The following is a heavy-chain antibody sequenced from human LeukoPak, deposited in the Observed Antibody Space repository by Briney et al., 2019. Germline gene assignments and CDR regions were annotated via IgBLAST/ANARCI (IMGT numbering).Heavy chain of an antibody. V-gene: IGHV1-2*02. CDR3: ARVVEPTLLLDY. Sequence: VASVKVSCKASGYTFTGYYMHWVRQAPGQGLEWMGWINPNSGATNYAQNFQGRVTMTRDTSISTAYMELSRLRSDDTAVYFCARVVEPTLLLDYWGQGTLVTVSS. CDR2: INPNSGAT. CDR1: GYTFTGYY. J-gene: IGHJ4*02. D-gene: IGHD2/OR15-2a*01.